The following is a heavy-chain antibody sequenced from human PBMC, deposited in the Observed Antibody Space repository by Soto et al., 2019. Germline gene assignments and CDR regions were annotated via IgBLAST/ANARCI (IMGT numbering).Heavy chain of an antibody. CDR1: GGIFSTYA. Sequence: QVQLVQSGAEMKKPGSSVKVSCKASGGIFSTYAISWLRQAPGQGLEWMGGIIPLFGTPNYAQRFQGRVNITADESTSTAYMELSRLRSEDTAVYYCARDRDDYGSGNYYNRIDFWGQGTLVTVSS. D-gene: IGHD3-10*01. V-gene: IGHV1-69*01. CDR3: ARDRDDYGSGNYYNRIDF. CDR2: IIPLFGTP. J-gene: IGHJ4*02.